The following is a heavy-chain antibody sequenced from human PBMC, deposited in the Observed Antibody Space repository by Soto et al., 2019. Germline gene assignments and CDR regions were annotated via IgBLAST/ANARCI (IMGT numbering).Heavy chain of an antibody. CDR3: AGGGGTIATAGRDYFDY. J-gene: IGHJ4*02. CDR1: GYTFTSYD. CDR2: MTPITGSA. Sequence: GASVKVSCKASGYTFTSYDINWVLQPTAQGLAWMGWMTPITGSAGYAQNVPGRVTMTRNTSISTAYMQLTSLRSVHTAVHYCAGGGGTIATAGRDYFDYWGQGTLVTVSS. V-gene: IGHV1-8*01. D-gene: IGHD6-13*01.